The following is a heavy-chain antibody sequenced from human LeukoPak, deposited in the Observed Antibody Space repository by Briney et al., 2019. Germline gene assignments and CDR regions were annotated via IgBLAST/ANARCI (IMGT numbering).Heavy chain of an antibody. V-gene: IGHV3-23*01. CDR3: AKEYSSSSSPGFDY. D-gene: IGHD6-6*01. Sequence: GGTLRLSCAASGFTFSDYDMSWVRQAPGKGLEWVSTISGSGGSTYYADSVKGRFTISRDNSKNTLYLQMNSLRAEDTAVYYCAKEYSSSSSPGFDYWGQGNPGHRLL. CDR2: ISGSGGST. CDR1: GFTFSDYD. J-gene: IGHJ4*02.